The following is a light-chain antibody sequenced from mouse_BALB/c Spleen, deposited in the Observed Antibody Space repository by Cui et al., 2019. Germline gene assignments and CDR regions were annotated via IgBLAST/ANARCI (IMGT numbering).Light chain of an antibody. V-gene: IGKV4-55*01. Sequence: QIVLTQSPAIMSASPGEKVTMTCSASSSVSYMYWYQQKPGSSPRLLIYDTSNLASGVPVRFSGSGSGTSYSLTISRMEAEDAATDYCQQRSSYPPLTFGAGTKLELK. CDR1: SSVSY. J-gene: IGKJ5*01. CDR2: DTS. CDR3: QQRSSYPPLT.